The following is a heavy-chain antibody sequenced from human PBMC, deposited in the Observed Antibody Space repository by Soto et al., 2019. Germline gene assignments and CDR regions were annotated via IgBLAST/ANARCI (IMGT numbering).Heavy chain of an antibody. CDR1: GGSVSSSSYS. J-gene: IGHJ4*02. Sequence: SETLSLTCTVSGGSVSSSSYSWGWIRQSPRKGLEWIGTIYSSENTCYNPSLLSRVTISVDRSRNQFSLKLNSVTAADTAVYYCARVRREYDNSGPVDYWGQGTLVTVSS. V-gene: IGHV4-39*07. CDR2: IYSSENT. D-gene: IGHD3-22*01. CDR3: ARVRREYDNSGPVDY.